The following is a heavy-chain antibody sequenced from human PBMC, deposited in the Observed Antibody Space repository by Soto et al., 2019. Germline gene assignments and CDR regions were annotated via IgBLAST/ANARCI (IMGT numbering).Heavy chain of an antibody. CDR2: IIPIFGTA. V-gene: IGHV1-69*01. CDR3: AREGGPYYDFWSGQSIDY. D-gene: IGHD3-3*01. J-gene: IGHJ4*02. CDR1: GGTFSSYA. Sequence: QVQLVQSGAEVKKPGSSVKVSCKASGGTFSSYAISWVRQAPGQGLEWMGGIIPIFGTANYAQKFQGRVTITAEESTSTAYMELSSLRSEDTAVYYCAREGGPYYDFWSGQSIDYWGQGTLVTVSS.